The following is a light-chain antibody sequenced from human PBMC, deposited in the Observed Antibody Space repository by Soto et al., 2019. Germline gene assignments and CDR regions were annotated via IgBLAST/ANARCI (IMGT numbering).Light chain of an antibody. CDR1: SSNIGSNT. V-gene: IGLV1-44*01. Sequence: QSVLTQPPSASGTPGQRVTMSCSGSSSNIGSNTVNWYQQLPGTAPKLLIYSNNQRPSGVPDRFSGSKSGTSASLAISGLQSEDEGDYYCAAWDDSLNGPVFGGGTNLTVL. CDR3: AAWDDSLNGPV. CDR2: SNN. J-gene: IGLJ2*01.